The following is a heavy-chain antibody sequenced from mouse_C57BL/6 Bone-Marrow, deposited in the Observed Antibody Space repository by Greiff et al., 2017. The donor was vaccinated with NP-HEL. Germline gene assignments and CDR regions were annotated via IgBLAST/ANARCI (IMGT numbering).Heavy chain of an antibody. CDR2: IYPRSGNT. CDR1: GYTFTSYG. CDR3: ASGKSNYFDY. Sequence: VQLVESGAELARPGASVKLSCKASGYTFTSYGISWVKQRTGQGLEWIGEIYPRSGNTYYNEKFKGKATLTADKSSSTAYMELRSLTSEDSAVYFCASGKSNYFDYWGQGTTLTVSS. V-gene: IGHV1-81*01. J-gene: IGHJ2*01. D-gene: IGHD5-1*01.